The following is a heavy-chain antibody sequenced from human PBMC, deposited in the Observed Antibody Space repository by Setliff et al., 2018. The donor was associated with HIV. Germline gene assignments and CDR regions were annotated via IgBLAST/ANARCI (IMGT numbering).Heavy chain of an antibody. V-gene: IGHV4-59*01. Sequence: PSETLSLTCTVSSGSISSYYWIWIRQPPEKGLEWIGHIFYSGSTNHNPSLKSRVTISVDTSKNQFSLKLSSVTAADTAVYYCARGKWLAQNFYSYYMDVWGKGTTVTVSS. J-gene: IGHJ6*03. CDR3: ARGKWLAQNFYSYYMDV. CDR2: IFYSGST. D-gene: IGHD6-19*01. CDR1: SGSISSYY.